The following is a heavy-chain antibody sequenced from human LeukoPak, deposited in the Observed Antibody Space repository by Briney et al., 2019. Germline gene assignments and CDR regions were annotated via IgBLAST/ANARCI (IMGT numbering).Heavy chain of an antibody. V-gene: IGHV4-59*01. CDR2: IYYSGST. Sequence: SETLSLTCTVSGGSISSYYWSWIRQPPGKGLEWIGYIYYSGSTNYNPSLKSRVTISVDTSKNQFSLKLSSVTAADTAVYYCARGGCTNGVCYRESSYYYGMDVWGQGTTVTVSS. J-gene: IGHJ6*02. CDR3: ARGGCTNGVCYRESSYYYGMDV. CDR1: GGSISSYY. D-gene: IGHD2-8*01.